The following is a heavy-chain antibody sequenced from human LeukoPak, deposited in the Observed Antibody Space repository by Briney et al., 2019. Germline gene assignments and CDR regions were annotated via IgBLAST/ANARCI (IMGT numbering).Heavy chain of an antibody. D-gene: IGHD6-6*01. CDR3: ARASVSSSFVYWESAYFDY. V-gene: IGHV1-3*01. CDR1: GYTFTNYA. CDR2: INAGSGNT. J-gene: IGHJ4*02. Sequence: EASVKVSCKASGYTFTNYAIHWVRQAPGQRLEWMGWINAGSGNTRYSQNFQDRVTITRDTSASIAYMELRSLRSEDTAVYYCARASVSSSFVYWESAYFDYWGQGTLVTVSS.